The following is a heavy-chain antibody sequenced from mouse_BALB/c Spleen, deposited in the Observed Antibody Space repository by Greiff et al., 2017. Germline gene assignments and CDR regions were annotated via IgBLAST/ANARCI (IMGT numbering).Heavy chain of an antibody. CDR1: GFSLTSYG. V-gene: IGHV2-2*02. CDR3: ARQGSSYAFAY. J-gene: IGHJ3*01. Sequence: VKLMESGPGLVQPSQSLSITCTVSGFSLTSYGVHWVRQSPGKGLEWLGVIWSGGSTDYNAAFISRLSISKDNSKSQVFFKMNSLQANDTAIYYCARQGSSYAFAYWGQGTLVTVSA. D-gene: IGHD1-1*01. CDR2: IWSGGST.